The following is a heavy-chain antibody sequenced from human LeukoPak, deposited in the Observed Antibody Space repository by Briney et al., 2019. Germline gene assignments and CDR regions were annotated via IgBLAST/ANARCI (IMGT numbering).Heavy chain of an antibody. CDR2: ISSSGST. CDR1: GDSISSGDYY. V-gene: IGHV4-61*02. CDR3: AREWVYSYGKDYYYYMDV. J-gene: IGHJ6*03. Sequence: PSQTLSLTCTVSGDSISSGDYYWSWIRQPAGKGLEWIGRISSSGSTNYNPSLKSRVTISVDTSKNQFSLKLSSVTAADTAVYFCAREWVYSYGKDYYYYMDVWGKGTTVTVSS. D-gene: IGHD5-18*01.